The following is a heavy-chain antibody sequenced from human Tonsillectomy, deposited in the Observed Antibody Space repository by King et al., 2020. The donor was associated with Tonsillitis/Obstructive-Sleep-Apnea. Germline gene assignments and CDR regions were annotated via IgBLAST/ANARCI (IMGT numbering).Heavy chain of an antibody. D-gene: IGHD5-24*01. CDR1: GFSLSTSGIC. J-gene: IGHJ5*02. CDR2: IVWDDDK. CDR3: ARAGYGYNYSWFDP. Sequence: VTLKESGPALVKPTQTLTLTCTFSGFSLSTSGICVSWIRQPPGKALEWLARIVWDDDKYYSTSLRTRLTISKDTSKNQVVLTMTSMDPVDTATYYCARAGYGYNYSWFDPWGQGTLVTVSS. V-gene: IGHV2-70*11.